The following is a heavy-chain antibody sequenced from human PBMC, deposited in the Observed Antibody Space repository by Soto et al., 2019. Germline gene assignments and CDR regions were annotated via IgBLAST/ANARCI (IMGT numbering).Heavy chain of an antibody. CDR3: TLCATAGYFDL. CDR1: GGSISYYY. Sequence: PSETLSLTCNVSGGSISYYYWCWIRQPAGKGLEWIGRLYASGTTDYNPSLRSRVTMSVDTSKNHFSLRLNSVTAADTAVYYCTLCATAGYFDLWGRGTLVTVPQ. CDR2: LYASGTT. V-gene: IGHV4-4*07. J-gene: IGHJ2*01.